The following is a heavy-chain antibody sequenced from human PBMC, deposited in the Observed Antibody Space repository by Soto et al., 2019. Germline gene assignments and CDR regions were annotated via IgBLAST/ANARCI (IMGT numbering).Heavy chain of an antibody. J-gene: IGHJ6*02. D-gene: IGHD3-10*01. CDR1: GYTFTSYA. V-gene: IGHV1-3*01. CDR3: ARGTMVRGVMHYYYGMDV. Sequence: GASVKVSCKASGYTFTSYAMHWVRQAPGQRLEWMGWINAGNGNTKYSQKFQGRVTITRDTSASTAYMELSSLRSEDTAVYYCARGTMVRGVMHYYYGMDVWGQGTTVNVSS. CDR2: INAGNGNT.